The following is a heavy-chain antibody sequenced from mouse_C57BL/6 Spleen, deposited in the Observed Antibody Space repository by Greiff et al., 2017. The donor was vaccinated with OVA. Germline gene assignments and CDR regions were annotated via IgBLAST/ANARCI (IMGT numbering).Heavy chain of an antibody. Sequence: EVQLVESEGGLVQPGSSMKLSCTASGFTFSDYYMAWVRQVPETGLEWVANINYDGSSTYYLDSLKSRFIISRENAKNILYLQMSSLKSEDTATYYCARDSAGAMDYWGQGTSVTVSS. D-gene: IGHD1-2*01. J-gene: IGHJ4*01. CDR2: INYDGSST. CDR3: ARDSAGAMDY. CDR1: GFTFSDYY. V-gene: IGHV5-16*01.